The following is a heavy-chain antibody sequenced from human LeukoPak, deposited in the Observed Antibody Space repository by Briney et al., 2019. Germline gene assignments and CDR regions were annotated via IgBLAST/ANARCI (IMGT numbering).Heavy chain of an antibody. CDR1: GFTVNSNY. D-gene: IGHD4-17*01. V-gene: IGHV3-66*01. J-gene: IGHJ3*02. CDR3: ATPTTVTTFAFDI. Sequence: GGSLRLSCAASGFTVNSNYMSWVRQAPGKGLEWVSVIYSGGSAYYADSVKGRFTISRDNSKNTLYLQMNSLRAEDTAVYYCATPTTVTTFAFDIWGQGTMVTVSS. CDR2: IYSGGSA.